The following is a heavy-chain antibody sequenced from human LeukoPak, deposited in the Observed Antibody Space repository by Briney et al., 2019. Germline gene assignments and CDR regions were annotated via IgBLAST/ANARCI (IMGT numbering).Heavy chain of an antibody. CDR3: ARSLGYCSYTSCSQVYYFDY. CDR2: INVYNGNT. D-gene: IGHD2-2*01. Sequence: ASVKVSCKASGGTFSSYAISWVRQAPGKGLEWMGWINVYNGNTNYAQNLQGRVTITTDTSTSTAYMELRSLRSDDTAVYYCARSLGYCSYTSCSQVYYFDYWGQGTVVTVSS. J-gene: IGHJ4*02. V-gene: IGHV1-18*01. CDR1: GGTFSSYA.